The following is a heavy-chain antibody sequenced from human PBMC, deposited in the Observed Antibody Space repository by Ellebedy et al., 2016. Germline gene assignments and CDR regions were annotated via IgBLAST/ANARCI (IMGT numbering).Heavy chain of an antibody. V-gene: IGHV1-8*01. CDR2: MNPNSGNT. CDR3: ATNSRVRAGYCSSTSCSAIDY. Sequence: ASVKVSXKASGYTFTSYDINWVRQATGQGLEWMGWMNPNSGNTGYAQKFQGRVTMTEDTSTDTAYMELSSLRSEDTAVYYCATNSRVRAGYCSSTSCSAIDYWGQGTLVTVSS. D-gene: IGHD2-2*01. J-gene: IGHJ4*02. CDR1: GYTFTSYD.